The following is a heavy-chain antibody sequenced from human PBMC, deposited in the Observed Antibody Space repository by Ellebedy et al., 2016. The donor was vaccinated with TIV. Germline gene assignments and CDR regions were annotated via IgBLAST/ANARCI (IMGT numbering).Heavy chain of an antibody. CDR2: INHSGSA. V-gene: IGHV4-34*01. J-gene: IGHJ5*02. D-gene: IGHD3-22*01. Sequence: SETLSLTXTVYGVSLSGYYWSWIRQSPGQGLEWIGEINHSGSANYNPSLKSRVTISVDTSKTQFSLKLRSVTAADTAMYYCARHYITMIVVVSLNWFDPWGQGTLVTVSS. CDR1: GVSLSGYY. CDR3: ARHYITMIVVVSLNWFDP.